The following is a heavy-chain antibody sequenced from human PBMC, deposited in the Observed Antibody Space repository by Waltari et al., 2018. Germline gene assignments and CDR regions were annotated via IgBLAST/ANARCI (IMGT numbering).Heavy chain of an antibody. CDR1: GFTFSSYG. CDR3: AKDGSFVVVPEAMFDYYMDV. Sequence: QMQLVESGGGVVQPGGSLRLTCAASGFTFSSYGMHWVSQAPGKGLEGVAFIRYDGSNAYYADSVKGRFTISRDNSKNTLSLHMNSLRPEDTAVYYCAKDGSFVVVPEAMFDYYMDVWGKGTTVSVSS. J-gene: IGHJ6*03. CDR2: IRYDGSNA. V-gene: IGHV3-30*02. D-gene: IGHD2-2*01.